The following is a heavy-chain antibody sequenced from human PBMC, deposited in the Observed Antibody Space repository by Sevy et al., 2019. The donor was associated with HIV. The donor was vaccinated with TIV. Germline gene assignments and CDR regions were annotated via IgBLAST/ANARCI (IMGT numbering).Heavy chain of an antibody. D-gene: IGHD3-16*01. CDR1: GFRFSDYS. J-gene: IGHJ4*02. CDR2: ISYDGRNNK. CDR3: ARDRGEILHSPFGY. Sequence: GGSLRLSCAASGFRFSDYSMHWVRQAPGKGLEWVAVISYDGRNNKYNADSVKGRFTISRDNSKNTLFLQMNSLRAEDSAIYYCARDRGEILHSPFGYWGQGTLVTVSS. V-gene: IGHV3-30*14.